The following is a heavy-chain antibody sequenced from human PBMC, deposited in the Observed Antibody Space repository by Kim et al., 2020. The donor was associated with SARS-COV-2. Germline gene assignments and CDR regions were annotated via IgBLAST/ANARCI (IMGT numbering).Heavy chain of an antibody. CDR2: ISSSSSTI. CDR3: ARDGDYAYYYGMDV. D-gene: IGHD4-17*01. Sequence: GGSLRLSCAASGFTFSSYSMNWVRQAPGKGLEWVSYISSSSSTIYYADSVKGRFTISRDNAKNSLYLQMNSLRAEDTAVYYCARDGDYAYYYGMDVWGQGTTVTVSS. V-gene: IGHV3-48*04. CDR1: GFTFSSYS. J-gene: IGHJ6*02.